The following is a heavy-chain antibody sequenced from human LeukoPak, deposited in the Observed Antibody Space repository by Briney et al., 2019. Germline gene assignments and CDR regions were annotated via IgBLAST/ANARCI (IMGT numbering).Heavy chain of an antibody. Sequence: ASVTVSCTASRGTFSSYAISWVRQAPGQGLESMGGIIPIFGTANYAQKFQGRVTITADESTSTAYMELSSLRSEDTAVSYCARGDSGYDVFDYWGQGTLVTVSS. D-gene: IGHD5-12*01. CDR3: ARGDSGYDVFDY. CDR2: IIPIFGTA. CDR1: RGTFSSYA. J-gene: IGHJ4*02. V-gene: IGHV1-69*01.